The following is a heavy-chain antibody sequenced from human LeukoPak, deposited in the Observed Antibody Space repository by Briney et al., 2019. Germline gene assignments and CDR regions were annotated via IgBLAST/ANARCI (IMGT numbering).Heavy chain of an antibody. J-gene: IGHJ3*02. CDR2: ISSGSTYM. V-gene: IGHV3-21*06. CDR3: GRVGGRSKAAKGDAFDI. Sequence: PGMSLRLSCAASGFTFSSYSMNWVRQAPGKGLEWVSSISSGSTYMYYADSVKGRFTISRDNAQNSVFLQMNSLRAEDTAVYYCGRVGGRSKAAKGDAFDIWGQGTMVVVSS. CDR1: GFTFSSYS. D-gene: IGHD6-6*01.